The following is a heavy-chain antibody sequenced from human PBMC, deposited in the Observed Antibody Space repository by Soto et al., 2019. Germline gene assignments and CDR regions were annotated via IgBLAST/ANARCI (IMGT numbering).Heavy chain of an antibody. CDR1: GGDLTNSG. V-gene: IGHV1-69*04. Sequence: QVHLVQSGAEMKKPGSSVKVSCKVSGGDLTNSGISWVRQAPGQGLEWMGGIFPLLAMVDYSQKFQCRVTITADESTTTAYMDLGSLRSGDTAVYYGAKEDGAGFKSWGQGTLVIVSS. CDR3: AKEDGAGFKS. J-gene: IGHJ4*02. CDR2: IFPLLAMV. D-gene: IGHD1-26*01.